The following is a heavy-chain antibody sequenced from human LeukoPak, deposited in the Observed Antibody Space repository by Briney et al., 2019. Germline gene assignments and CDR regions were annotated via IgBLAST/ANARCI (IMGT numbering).Heavy chain of an antibody. J-gene: IGHJ4*02. CDR2: IYYSGST. D-gene: IGHD2-15*01. CDR1: GGSISSGDYY. Sequence: SETLSLTCTVSGGSISSGDYYWGWIRQPPGKGLEWIGSIYYSGSTYYNPSLKSRVTISVDTSKNQFSLKLSSVTAADTAVYYCARLGYCSGGSCWPFDYWGQGTLVTVSS. CDR3: ARLGYCSGGSCWPFDY. V-gene: IGHV4-39*01.